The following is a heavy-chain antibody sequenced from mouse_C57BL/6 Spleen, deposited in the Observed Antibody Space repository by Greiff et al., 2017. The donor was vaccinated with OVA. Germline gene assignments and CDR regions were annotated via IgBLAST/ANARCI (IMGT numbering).Heavy chain of an antibody. V-gene: IGHV8-12*01. Sequence: QVQLKESGPGILQSSQTLSLTCSFSGFSLSTSGMGVSWLRQPSGKGLVWLAHIYWDDDKRYHPSLKSRLTISKDTSRNQVFLKITSVDTADTATDYCARRAVRDGLDYWGQGTTLTVSA. D-gene: IGHD1-1*01. CDR1: GFSLSTSGMG. J-gene: IGHJ2*01. CDR2: IYWDDDK. CDR3: ARRAVRDGLDY.